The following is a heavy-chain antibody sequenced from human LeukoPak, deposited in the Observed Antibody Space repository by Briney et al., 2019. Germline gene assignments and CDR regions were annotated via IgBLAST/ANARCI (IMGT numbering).Heavy chain of an antibody. J-gene: IGHJ3*01. Sequence: GESLKISCQGSGYSFTSYWIGWVRQMPGKGLEWMGIIYPGDSDNRHSPSFQDHLTLPVENSISTGYLQWSTLKASDTAMYFCARELDFGGSNDVFAVWGQGRMVTVSS. CDR1: GYSFTSYW. V-gene: IGHV5-51*01. CDR3: ARELDFGGSNDVFAV. D-gene: IGHD4-23*01. CDR2: IYPGDSDN.